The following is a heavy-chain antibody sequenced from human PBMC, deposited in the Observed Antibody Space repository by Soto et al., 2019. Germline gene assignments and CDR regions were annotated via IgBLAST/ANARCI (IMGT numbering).Heavy chain of an antibody. V-gene: IGHV1-18*01. CDR3: ARDFSEQLVWGTIFDY. CDR1: GYTFTSYG. CDR2: ISAYNGNT. J-gene: IGHJ4*02. Sequence: QVQLLQSGAEVKTPGASVKVSCKASGYTFTSYGISWVRQAPGQGLEWMGWISAYNGNTNYAQKLQGRVTMTTDTSTSTAYMELRSLRSDDTAVYYCARDFSEQLVWGTIFDYWGQGTLVTVSS. D-gene: IGHD6-6*01.